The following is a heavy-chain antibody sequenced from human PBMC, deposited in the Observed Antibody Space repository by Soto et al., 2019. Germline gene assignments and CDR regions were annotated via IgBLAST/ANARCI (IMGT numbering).Heavy chain of an antibody. Sequence: PSETLSLTCTVSGGSISSNSYYWGWIRQPPGKGLEWIGIIYYSGGTYYNPSLTSRVTISVDTSKNQFSLNVRSVTAADTAVYYCARNQPQRYCSGGTCRPAYGMDVWGQGTTVTVSS. J-gene: IGHJ6*02. V-gene: IGHV4-39*01. CDR1: GGSISSNSYY. D-gene: IGHD2-15*01. CDR3: ARNQPQRYCSGGTCRPAYGMDV. CDR2: IYYSGGT.